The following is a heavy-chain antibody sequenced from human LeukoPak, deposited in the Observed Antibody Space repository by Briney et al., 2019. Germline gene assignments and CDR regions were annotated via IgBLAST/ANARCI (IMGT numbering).Heavy chain of an antibody. CDR3: ATVTDPRYNYFDP. Sequence: PSETLSLTCTVSGGSISNYYWSWIRQPAGKGLEWIGRISTSGSTNYSPSLRSRVTMSVDTSKNQFSLRLTSLTAADTAVYYCATVTDPRYNYFDPWGQGTLVTVSS. V-gene: IGHV4-4*07. CDR1: GGSISNYY. D-gene: IGHD2-21*02. J-gene: IGHJ5*02. CDR2: ISTSGST.